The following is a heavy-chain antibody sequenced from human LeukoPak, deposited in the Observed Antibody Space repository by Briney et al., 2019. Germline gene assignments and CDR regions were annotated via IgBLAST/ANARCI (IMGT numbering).Heavy chain of an antibody. Sequence: ASVKVSRKASVYTFTGYYMHWVRQAPGQGLEWMGWINPNSGGTNYAQKFQGRVTMTRDTSISTAYMELSRLRSDDTAVYYCATGAIFGVGKGYYYYMDVWGKGTTVTVSS. CDR3: ATGAIFGVGKGYYYYMDV. D-gene: IGHD3-3*01. CDR2: INPNSGGT. CDR1: VYTFTGYY. J-gene: IGHJ6*03. V-gene: IGHV1-2*02.